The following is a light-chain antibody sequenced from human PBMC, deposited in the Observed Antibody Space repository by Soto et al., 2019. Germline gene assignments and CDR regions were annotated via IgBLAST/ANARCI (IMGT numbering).Light chain of an antibody. CDR2: DAS. J-gene: IGKJ5*01. V-gene: IGKV3-20*01. CDR1: QSISSNY. CDR3: RYDTNFLLIP. Sequence: WKQPVGKLCLSPGEPDTFSRRDSQSISSNYLAWYQHKPGQAPRLLIYDASSKATGTPDRFSGSGSGTDFTLTISSLQSEDFGVYDCRYDTNFLLIPSGHGTRLDI.